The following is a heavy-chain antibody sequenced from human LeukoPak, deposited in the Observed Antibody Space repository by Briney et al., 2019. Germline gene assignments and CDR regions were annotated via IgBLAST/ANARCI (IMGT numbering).Heavy chain of an antibody. V-gene: IGHV1-46*01. CDR2: INPSGGST. CDR1: GYTFTSYY. CDR3: ARRMSVVVAARDIVVVPAAIDY. D-gene: IGHD2-2*01. J-gene: IGHJ4*02. Sequence: ASVKVSCKASGYTFTSYYMHWVRQAPGQGLEWMGIINPSGGSTSYAQKFQGRVTMTRDTSTSTVYMELSSLRSEDTAVYYCARRMSVVVAARDIVVVPAAIDYWGQGTLVTVSS.